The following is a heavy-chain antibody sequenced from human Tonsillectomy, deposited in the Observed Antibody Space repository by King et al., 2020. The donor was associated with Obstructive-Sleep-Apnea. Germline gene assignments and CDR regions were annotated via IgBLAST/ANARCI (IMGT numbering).Heavy chain of an antibody. J-gene: IGHJ4*02. D-gene: IGHD3-9*01. CDR3: ARFTQYYDILTGYYTYYFDY. CDR1: GGPISSYY. CDR2: IYYSGST. V-gene: IGHV4-59*12. Sequence: QLQESGPGLVKPSETLSLTCTVPGGPISSYYWRWIRQPPGKGLEWIGYIYYSGSTNYNPPPQSRVTISVDTSKNQFSLKLSAVTAADTAVYYCARFTQYYDILTGYYTYYFDYWGQGTLVTVSS.